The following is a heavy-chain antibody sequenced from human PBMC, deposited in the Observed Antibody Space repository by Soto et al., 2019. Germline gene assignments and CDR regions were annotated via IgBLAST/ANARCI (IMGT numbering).Heavy chain of an antibody. CDR1: GYTFTSHV. Sequence: ASVKVSCKASGYTFTSHVINWVRQAPGQGLEWMGWISTYNGNTHYAQNLQGRVSMTTDTSTTTAYMELRSLRSDDTAVYFCARPYDSSGYTFDYWGQGTLVTVSS. CDR2: ISTYNGNT. CDR3: ARPYDSSGYTFDY. J-gene: IGHJ4*02. D-gene: IGHD3-22*01. V-gene: IGHV1-18*04.